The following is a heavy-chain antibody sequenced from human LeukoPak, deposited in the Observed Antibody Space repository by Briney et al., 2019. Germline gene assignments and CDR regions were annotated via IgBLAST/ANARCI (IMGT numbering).Heavy chain of an antibody. J-gene: IGHJ4*02. CDR2: ISGGST. CDR3: ARYRFGDY. D-gene: IGHD3-10*01. V-gene: IGHV3-38-3*01. CDR1: GLTVSSNE. Sequence: GGSLRLSCAASGLTVSSNEMSWVRQAPGKGLEWVSSISGGSTYYADSRKGRFTISRDNSKNTLHLQMNSLRAEDTAVYYCARYRFGDYWGQGTLVTVSS.